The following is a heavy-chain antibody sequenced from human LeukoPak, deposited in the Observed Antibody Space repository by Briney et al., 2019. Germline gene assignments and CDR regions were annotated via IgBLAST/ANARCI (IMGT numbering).Heavy chain of an antibody. J-gene: IGHJ3*02. CDR2: ISSSSSYI. D-gene: IGHD3-22*01. CDR3: ARNRVGYYDSSGYPDAFDI. CDR1: GFTFSSYS. V-gene: IGHV3-21*01. Sequence: GGSLRLSCAASGFTFSSYSMNWVRQAPGKGLEWVSSISSSSSYIYYADSVKGRFTISRDNAKNSLYLQMNSLRAEDTAVYYCARNRVGYYDSSGYPDAFDIWGQGTMVTVSS.